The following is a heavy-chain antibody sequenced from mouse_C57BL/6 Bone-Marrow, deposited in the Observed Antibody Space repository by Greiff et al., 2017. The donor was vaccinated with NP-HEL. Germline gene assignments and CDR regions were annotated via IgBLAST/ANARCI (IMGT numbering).Heavy chain of an antibody. J-gene: IGHJ1*03. Sequence: VQLQQSGPELVKPGASVKIPCKASGYTFTDYNMDWVKQSHGKSLEWIGDINPNNGGTIYNQKFKGKATLTVDKSSSTAYMELRSLTSEDTAVYYCARGAFYRYWYFDVWGTGTTVTVSS. CDR3: ARGAFYRYWYFDV. V-gene: IGHV1-18*01. CDR2: INPNNGGT. D-gene: IGHD1-1*01. CDR1: GYTFTDYN.